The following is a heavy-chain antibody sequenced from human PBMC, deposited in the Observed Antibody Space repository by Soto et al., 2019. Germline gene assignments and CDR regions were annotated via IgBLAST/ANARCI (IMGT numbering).Heavy chain of an antibody. Sequence: SVKVSCKASGFTFTSSAMQWVRQARGQRLEWIGWIVVGSGNTNYAQKFQERVTITRDMSTSTAYMELSSLRSEDTAVYYCAAEGPPPYYYGMDVWGQGTTVTVSS. CDR2: IVVGSGNT. V-gene: IGHV1-58*02. CDR3: AAEGPPPYYYGMDV. CDR1: GFTFTSSA. J-gene: IGHJ6*02.